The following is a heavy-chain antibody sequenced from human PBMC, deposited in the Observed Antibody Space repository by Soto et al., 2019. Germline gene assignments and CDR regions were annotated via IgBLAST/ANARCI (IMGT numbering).Heavy chain of an antibody. J-gene: IGHJ3*02. CDR3: VRRVVTTLDDAFDI. CDR1: GYNFNNYG. CDR2: ISGNNGNT. V-gene: IGHV1-18*01. Sequence: QVQLVQSGPEVKKPGASVTLSCKASGYNFNNYGISWVRQAPGQGLEWIGWISGNNGNTKYGQKFQGRVSLTTDAATSTAYMEIRSLRSDDTADYYCVRRVVTTLDDAFDIWGPGTRVTVSS. D-gene: IGHD2-21*02.